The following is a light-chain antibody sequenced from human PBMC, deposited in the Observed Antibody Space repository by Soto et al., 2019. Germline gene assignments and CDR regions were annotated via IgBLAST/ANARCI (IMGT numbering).Light chain of an antibody. CDR1: QTVPSR. CDR3: QQYHNSPPT. Sequence: IVLTQSPATLSVSPGEGVTLSCRASQTVPSRIAWYQQKPGQAPSLLIYGASTRATGVPERFSGGGSGTDFTLTISRLEPEDFAVYYCQQYHNSPPTFGQGTKVDIK. J-gene: IGKJ1*01. CDR2: GAS. V-gene: IGKV3-15*01.